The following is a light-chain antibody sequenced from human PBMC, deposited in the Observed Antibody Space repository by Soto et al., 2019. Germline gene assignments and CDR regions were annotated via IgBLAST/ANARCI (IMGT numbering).Light chain of an antibody. V-gene: IGKV1-5*01. CDR1: QSINSK. Sequence: DIQMTQSPSTLSASVGDRVTFTCRASQSINSKLAWYQQKPGKNPKLLIHDASSLESGVPSRFSGSGSGTEFPLTLSGLQPDDFATYYCQQYNTYTYNFGQGTKLEIK. CDR2: DAS. CDR3: QQYNTYTYN. J-gene: IGKJ2*01.